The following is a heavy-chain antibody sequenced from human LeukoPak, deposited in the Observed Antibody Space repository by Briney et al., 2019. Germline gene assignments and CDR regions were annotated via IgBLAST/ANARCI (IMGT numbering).Heavy chain of an antibody. CDR2: LYYSGST. J-gene: IGHJ4*02. V-gene: IGHV4-59*08. D-gene: IGHD3-16*01. Sequence: PSETLSLTCTVSGGSISSYYGSWIRQPPGKGLEGIGYLYYSGSTNYNPSLKSRVTISVDTSKNQFSLKLSSVTAADTAVYYCARGSSGYDYVWGSPATIVWGQGTLVTVSS. CDR1: GGSISSYY. CDR3: ARGSSGYDYVWGSPATIV.